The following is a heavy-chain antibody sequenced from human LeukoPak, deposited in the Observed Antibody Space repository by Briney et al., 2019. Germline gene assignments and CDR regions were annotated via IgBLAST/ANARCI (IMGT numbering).Heavy chain of an antibody. D-gene: IGHD1-1*01. J-gene: IGHJ4*02. Sequence: GGSLRLSCVGSGFTSSNNPLSWVRQAPGKGLEWVSAISGSGGNTYYADSVRGRFTISRDNSKNTLFLQMNTLRADDSAVYYCATTKQARRYFDYWGQGTLVTVSS. CDR2: ISGSGGNT. CDR3: ATTKQARRYFDY. V-gene: IGHV3-23*01. CDR1: GFTSSNNP.